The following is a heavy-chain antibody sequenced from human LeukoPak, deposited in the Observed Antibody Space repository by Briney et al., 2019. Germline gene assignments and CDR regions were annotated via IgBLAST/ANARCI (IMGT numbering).Heavy chain of an antibody. Sequence: ASVKVSCKASGYTFIRYAINWLRQVPGQGLEWMGWINMYTANPAYAQGFTERFVFSLDTSVSTAYLEIINLKAEDTAVYYCARHDNDDDFDYWGQGTLVTVSS. D-gene: IGHD3-16*01. CDR2: INMYTANP. V-gene: IGHV7-4-1*02. CDR3: ARHDNDDDFDY. J-gene: IGHJ4*02. CDR1: GYTFIRYA.